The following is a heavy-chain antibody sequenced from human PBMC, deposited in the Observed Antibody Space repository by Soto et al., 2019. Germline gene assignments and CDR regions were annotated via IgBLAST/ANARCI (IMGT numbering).Heavy chain of an antibody. Sequence: QITLKESGPTLVKPTQTHTLSCTFSEFSLTTRGVGVGWSRQPPGKALECLALIYWDDDKRYSPSLQSRLSITKDTSKNQVVLTMTNVDPVDTATYYCAHIPNYYQYDWFDPWGQGTLVSVSS. V-gene: IGHV2-5*02. CDR3: AHIPNYYQYDWFDP. CDR2: IYWDDDK. J-gene: IGHJ5*02. CDR1: EFSLTTRGVG. D-gene: IGHD3-16*01.